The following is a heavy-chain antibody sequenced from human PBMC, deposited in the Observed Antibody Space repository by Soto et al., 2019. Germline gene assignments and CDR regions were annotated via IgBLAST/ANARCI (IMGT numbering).Heavy chain of an antibody. V-gene: IGHV3-23*01. CDR1: GFTFSTFD. J-gene: IGHJ4*02. CDR2: ISGRVDSA. Sequence: GGSLRLSCAASGFTFSTFDMSWVRQPPGKGLGWVSVISGRVDSANYADSVKGRFTISKDKSSNTLYLQMNNLRAEDTAVYYCVKGAWLDYWGQGTLVTVSS. D-gene: IGHD6-19*01. CDR3: VKGAWLDY.